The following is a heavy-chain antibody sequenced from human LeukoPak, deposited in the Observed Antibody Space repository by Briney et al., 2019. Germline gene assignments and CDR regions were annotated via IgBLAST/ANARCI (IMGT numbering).Heavy chain of an antibody. D-gene: IGHD6-13*01. J-gene: IGHJ4*02. CDR3: ARDPEQQLGIFDY. Sequence: GGSLRLSCAASGFTFNTYAMNWVRQAPGKGLEWVSYISSSSSTIYYADSVKGRFTISRDNAKNSLYLQMNSLRAEDTAVYYCARDPEQQLGIFDYWGQGTLVTVSS. V-gene: IGHV3-48*01. CDR1: GFTFNTYA. CDR2: ISSSSSTI.